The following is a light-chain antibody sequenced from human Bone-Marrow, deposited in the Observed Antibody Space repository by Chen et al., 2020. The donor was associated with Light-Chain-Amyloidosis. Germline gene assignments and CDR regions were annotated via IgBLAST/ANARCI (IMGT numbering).Light chain of an antibody. CDR3: QVWDRSSDRPV. J-gene: IGLJ3*02. CDR2: DDS. Sequence: SYVLTQPASVSVAPGQTATIACGGNKIGSTSVHWYQQTPGQAPLLVVYDDSDRPSGIPERLSCSNSGNTATLTISRVEAGDEADYYCQVWDRSSDRPVFGGGTKLTVL. V-gene: IGLV3-21*02. CDR1: KIGSTS.